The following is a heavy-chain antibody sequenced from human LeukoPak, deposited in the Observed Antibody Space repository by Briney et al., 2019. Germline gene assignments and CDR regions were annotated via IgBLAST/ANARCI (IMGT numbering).Heavy chain of an antibody. Sequence: GRSLRLSCAASGFTFDDYAMHWVRDAPGKGLEWVSGISWNSGSIGYADSVKGRFTISRDNAKNSLYLQMNSLRAEDTALYYCAKSSHIDEDYGSGRPYAFDIWGQGTMVTVSS. CDR2: ISWNSGSI. V-gene: IGHV3-9*01. CDR1: GFTFDDYA. D-gene: IGHD3-10*01. J-gene: IGHJ3*02. CDR3: AKSSHIDEDYGSGRPYAFDI.